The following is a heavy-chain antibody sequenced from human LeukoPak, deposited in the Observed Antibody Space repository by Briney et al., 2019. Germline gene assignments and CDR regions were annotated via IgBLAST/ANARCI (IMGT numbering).Heavy chain of an antibody. Sequence: PGGSLRLSCAASGFTVSSNYMSWVRQAPGKGLEWVSVIYSGGSTYYADSVKGRFTISRDNSKNTLYLQMNSLRDEDTAVYYCAKDQQWLEYFDYWGQGILVTVSS. D-gene: IGHD6-19*01. V-gene: IGHV3-53*01. CDR1: GFTVSSNY. CDR2: IYSGGST. J-gene: IGHJ4*02. CDR3: AKDQQWLEYFDY.